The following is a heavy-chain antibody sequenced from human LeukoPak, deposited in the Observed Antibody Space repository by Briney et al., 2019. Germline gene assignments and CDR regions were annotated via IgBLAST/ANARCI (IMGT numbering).Heavy chain of an antibody. J-gene: IGHJ4*02. Sequence: PSETLSLACTVSGGSISSYYWSWIRQPAGKGLEWIGRIYTSGSTNYNPSLKSRVTMSVDTSKNQFSLKLSSVTAADTAVYYCAREPGIAARRKGFDYWGQGTLVTVSS. V-gene: IGHV4-4*07. CDR3: AREPGIAARRKGFDY. CDR1: GGSISSYY. CDR2: IYTSGST. D-gene: IGHD6-6*01.